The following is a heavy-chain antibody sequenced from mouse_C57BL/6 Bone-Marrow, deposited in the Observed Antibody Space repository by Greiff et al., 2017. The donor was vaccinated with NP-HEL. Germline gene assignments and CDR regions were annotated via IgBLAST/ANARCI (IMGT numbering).Heavy chain of an antibody. CDR3: ARDPHYYGSSYGDYAMDY. CDR1: GYTFTSYW. Sequence: VQLQQPGAELVKPGASVKMSCKASGYTFTSYWITWVKQRPGQGLEWIGDIYPGSGSTNYNEKFKSKATLTVDTSSSTAYMQLSSLTSEDSAVYYCARDPHYYGSSYGDYAMDYWGQGTSVTVSS. V-gene: IGHV1-55*01. D-gene: IGHD1-1*01. J-gene: IGHJ4*01. CDR2: IYPGSGST.